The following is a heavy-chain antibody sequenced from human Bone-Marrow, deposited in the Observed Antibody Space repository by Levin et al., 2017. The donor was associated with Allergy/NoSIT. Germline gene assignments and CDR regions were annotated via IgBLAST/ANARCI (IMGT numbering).Heavy chain of an antibody. D-gene: IGHD6-19*01. CDR1: GFTFGNHA. Sequence: PGGSLRLSCAASGFTFGNHAMTWVRHAPGKGLEWVSTIRPNSERTYFADSVKGRFTVSRDDSMNMMYLQMNSLRVDDAAVYYCAREQGARGWYTVDFWGQGTLVTVSS. V-gene: IGHV3-23*01. J-gene: IGHJ4*02. CDR2: IRPNSERT. CDR3: AREQGARGWYTVDF.